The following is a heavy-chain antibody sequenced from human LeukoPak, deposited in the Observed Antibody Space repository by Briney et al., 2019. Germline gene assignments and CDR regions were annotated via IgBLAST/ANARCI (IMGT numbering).Heavy chain of an antibody. Sequence: SVKVSCKASGGTFSSYAISWVRQAPGQGLEWMGRIIPTLDATNYAQKFQGRVTITADKSTSTAYMELSSLRSEDTAVYHCAKVSAKDDILTAYYNRNWFDPWGQGTLVAVSS. J-gene: IGHJ5*02. D-gene: IGHD3-9*01. CDR1: GGTFSSYA. CDR2: IIPTLDAT. CDR3: AKVSAKDDILTAYYNRNWFDP. V-gene: IGHV1-69*04.